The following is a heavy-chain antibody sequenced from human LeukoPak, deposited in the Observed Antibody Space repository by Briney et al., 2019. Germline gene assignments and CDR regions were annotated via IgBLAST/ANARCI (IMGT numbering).Heavy chain of an antibody. CDR2: IYYSGST. CDR1: GGSISSSSYY. D-gene: IGHD5-18*01. V-gene: IGHV4-39*07. J-gene: IGHJ3*02. CDR3: ASELRGYSRYDAFDI. Sequence: SETLSLTCTVSGGSISSSSYYWGWIRQPPGKGLEWIGSIYYSGSTYYNPSLKSRVTISVDTSKNQFSLKLSSVPAADTAVYYCASELRGYSRYDAFDIWGQGTMVTVSS.